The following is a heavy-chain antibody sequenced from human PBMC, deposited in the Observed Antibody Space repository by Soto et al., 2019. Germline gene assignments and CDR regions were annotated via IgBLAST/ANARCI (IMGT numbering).Heavy chain of an antibody. J-gene: IGHJ2*01. CDR1: GYTFTIYY. Sequence: QVQLVQSGAEVKKPGASVKVSCKASGYTFTIYYMHWVRQAPGQGLEWMGWINPDSGGTKYAQKFQGGVTMTRDTSINTVYMELGRLRSDDTAVYYCAREIRSGYYKYWYFDLWGRGTLVTVSS. CDR2: INPDSGGT. V-gene: IGHV1-2*02. D-gene: IGHD3-3*01. CDR3: AREIRSGYYKYWYFDL.